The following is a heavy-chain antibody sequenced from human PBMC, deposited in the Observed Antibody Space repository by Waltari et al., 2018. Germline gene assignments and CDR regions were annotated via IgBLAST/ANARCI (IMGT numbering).Heavy chain of an antibody. V-gene: IGHV3-21*01. Sequence: EVQLVASGGGLVKPGGSLGLSCAAFGFTFSTYSMNWVRQAPGKGLEWVSSISSGSIYMTYADSVKGRVTISRDNAKNSLYLQMNSLRAEDTAVYYCARSSTTVTTFGWGQGTLVTVFS. CDR2: ISSGSIYM. CDR3: ARSSTTVTTFG. D-gene: IGHD4-17*01. CDR1: GFTFSTYS. J-gene: IGHJ4*02.